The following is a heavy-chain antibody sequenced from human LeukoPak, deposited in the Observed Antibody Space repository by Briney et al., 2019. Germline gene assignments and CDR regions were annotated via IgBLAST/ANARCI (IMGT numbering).Heavy chain of an antibody. V-gene: IGHV1-69*13. CDR3: ARDPDRGVIFG. CDR2: IIPIFGTT. J-gene: IGHJ4*02. CDR1: GGTFTSYA. D-gene: IGHD3-10*01. Sequence: SVKVSCKASGGTFTSYAISWVRQAPGQGLEWMGWIIPIFGTTNYAQKFQGRVTIAADASTSTAYMELSSLRSEDTAVYLCARDPDRGVIFGWREGTMLSVPS.